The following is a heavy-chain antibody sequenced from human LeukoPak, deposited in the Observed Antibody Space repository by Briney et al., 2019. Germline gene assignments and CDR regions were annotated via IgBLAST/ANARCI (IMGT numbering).Heavy chain of an antibody. J-gene: IGHJ4*02. CDR3: TSLGFYGSDTSVDY. V-gene: IGHV3-73*01. D-gene: IGHD3-10*01. CDR1: GFTFCGSA. CDR2: IRSKANSYAT. Sequence: GGSLRLSCAASGFTFCGSAMHWVRQASGKGLEWVGRIRSKANSYATAYAASVKGRFTISRDDSKNTAYLQMNSLKTEDTAVYYCTSLGFYGSDTSVDYWGQGTLVTVSS.